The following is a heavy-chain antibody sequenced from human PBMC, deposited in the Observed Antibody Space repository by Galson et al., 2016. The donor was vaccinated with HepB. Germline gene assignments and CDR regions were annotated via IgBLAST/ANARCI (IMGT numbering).Heavy chain of an antibody. D-gene: IGHD2-2*01. CDR2: INPNTGNP. V-gene: IGHV7-4-1*02. CDR3: AGTFTGLYGSSTGCQGGYKYSAMDV. CDR1: GYPFTTNT. Sequence: SVKVSCKASGYPFTTNTLNWVRQAPGQGLEWMGWINPNTGNPTYAQGFTGRFVFSLDTSVNTAYVQISSLKAEDTAVYYCAGTFTGLYGSSTGCQGGYKYSAMDVWGQGTTVTVSS. J-gene: IGHJ6*02.